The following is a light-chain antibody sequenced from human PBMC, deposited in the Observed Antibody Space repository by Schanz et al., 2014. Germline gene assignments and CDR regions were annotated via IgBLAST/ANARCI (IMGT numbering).Light chain of an antibody. CDR1: SSDVGGYNY. Sequence: QSALTQPASVSGSPGQSITISCTGTSSDVGGYNYVSWYQHHPGKAPKLMIYDVSNRPSGVSNRFSGSKSGNTASLTISGLQAEDEADYYCCSYVGHSTVLFGGGTKLTVL. V-gene: IGLV2-14*03. CDR2: DVS. CDR3: CSYVGHSTVL. J-gene: IGLJ2*01.